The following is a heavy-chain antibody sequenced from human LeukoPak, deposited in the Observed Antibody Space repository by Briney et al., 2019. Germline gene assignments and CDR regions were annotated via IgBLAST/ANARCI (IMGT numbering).Heavy chain of an antibody. Sequence: SGGSLRLSCAASGFTFSNYAMSWVRQAPGKGLEWVSAMNKDGDNSYYADSVKGRFTISGDNSKNTLYLQMNSLRADDTAVYFCAKDYPVGDHYWGQGTLVTVSS. CDR2: MNKDGDNS. J-gene: IGHJ4*02. CDR3: AKDYPVGDHY. CDR1: GFTFSNYA. D-gene: IGHD3-10*01. V-gene: IGHV3-23*01.